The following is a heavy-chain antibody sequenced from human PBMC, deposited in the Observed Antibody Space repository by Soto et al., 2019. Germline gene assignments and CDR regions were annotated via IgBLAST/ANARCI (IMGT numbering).Heavy chain of an antibody. CDR2: ISWNSDTV. D-gene: IGHD3-10*01. J-gene: IGHJ3*02. Sequence: EVQLVESGGGLVLPGTSLRLSCAASGFTFDDYAMHWVRQAPGKGLEWVSGISWNSDTVVYADSVKGRFTISRDNAKNSLYLAMDSLGTEDTALLFCAKFLRRPPPSGRTSVFYIWGRGTMVTVSS. CDR3: AKFLRRPPPSGRTSVFYI. CDR1: GFTFDDYA. V-gene: IGHV3-9*01.